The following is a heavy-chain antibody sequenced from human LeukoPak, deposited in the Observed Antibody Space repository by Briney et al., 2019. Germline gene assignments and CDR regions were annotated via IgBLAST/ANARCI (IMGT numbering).Heavy chain of an antibody. CDR3: ARGWGHFDY. CDR1: GGSISSSSYY. D-gene: IGHD3-16*01. CDR2: INHSGST. J-gene: IGHJ4*02. Sequence: PSETLSLTCTVSGGSISSSSYYWGWIRQPPGKGLEWIGEINHSGSTNYNPSLKSRVTISVDTSKNQFSLKLSSVTAADTAVYYCARGWGHFDYWGQGTLVTVSS. V-gene: IGHV4-39*07.